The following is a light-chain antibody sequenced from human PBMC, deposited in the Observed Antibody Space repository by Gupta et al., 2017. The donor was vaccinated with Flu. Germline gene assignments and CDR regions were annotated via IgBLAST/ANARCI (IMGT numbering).Light chain of an antibody. CDR1: QSVSSY. V-gene: IGKV3-11*01. CDR2: DAS. Sequence: PATLCFSPGERATLSCRASQSVSSYLAWYQQKPGQGPGLLIYDASNRATGIPARFSGSGCGTAFTLAISSLGPEDFAVYYCQQRSYWPRAFGQGTKVEIK. CDR3: QQRSYWPRA. J-gene: IGKJ1*01.